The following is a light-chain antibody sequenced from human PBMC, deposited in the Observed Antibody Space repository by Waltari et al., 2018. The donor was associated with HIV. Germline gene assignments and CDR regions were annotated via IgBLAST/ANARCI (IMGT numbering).Light chain of an antibody. CDR1: STDIDISKF. J-gene: IGLJ2*01. Sequence: QSALTQPASVSGSPGQSITISCSGTSTDIDISKFVSWYRQFPGKAPQLLISDVDSRPVAMPLRCSGSKAGSAASRTISGLQTDDEADYYCSSYTRSHTLVFGGGTKLTVL. V-gene: IGLV2-23*02. CDR3: SSYTRSHTLV. CDR2: DVD.